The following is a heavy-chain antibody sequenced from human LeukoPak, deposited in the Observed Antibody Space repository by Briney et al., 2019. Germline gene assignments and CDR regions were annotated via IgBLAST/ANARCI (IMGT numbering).Heavy chain of an antibody. CDR2: ISYDGSNK. CDR3: ATLYDYVWGSYRYTREPADY. J-gene: IGHJ4*02. D-gene: IGHD3-16*02. V-gene: IGHV3-30-3*01. CDR1: GFTFSSYA. Sequence: GSLRLSCAASGFTFSSYAMHWVRQAPGKGLEWVAVISYDGSNKYYADSVKGRFTISRDNSKNTLYLQMNSLRAEDTAVYYCATLYDYVWGSYRYTREPADYWGQGTLVTVSS.